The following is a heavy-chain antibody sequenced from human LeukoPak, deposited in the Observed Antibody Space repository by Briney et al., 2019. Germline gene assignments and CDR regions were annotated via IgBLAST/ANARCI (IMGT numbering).Heavy chain of an antibody. Sequence: SETLSLTCAVSGYSISSGYYWGWIRQPPGKGLEWIGSIYHSGSTYYNPSLKSRVTISVDTSKNQFSLKLSSVTAADTAVYYCARLEEDFWSGKPAIAIDHWGQGTLVTVSS. CDR3: ARLEEDFWSGKPAIAIDH. D-gene: IGHD3-3*01. V-gene: IGHV4-38-2*01. CDR2: IYHSGST. J-gene: IGHJ4*02. CDR1: GYSISSGYY.